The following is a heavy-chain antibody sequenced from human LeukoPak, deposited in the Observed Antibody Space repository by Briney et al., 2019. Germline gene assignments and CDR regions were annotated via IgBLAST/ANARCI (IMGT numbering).Heavy chain of an antibody. J-gene: IGHJ5*02. CDR2: ISSSSSYI. CDR3: ARETGTTPRAKFDP. CDR1: GFTFSSYS. Sequence: PGGSLRLSCAASGFTFSSYSMNWVRPAPGKGLEWVSSISSSSSYIYYADSVKGRFTISRDNAKNSLYLQMNSLRAEDTAVYYCARETGTTPRAKFDPWGQGTLVTVSS. V-gene: IGHV3-21*01. D-gene: IGHD1-7*01.